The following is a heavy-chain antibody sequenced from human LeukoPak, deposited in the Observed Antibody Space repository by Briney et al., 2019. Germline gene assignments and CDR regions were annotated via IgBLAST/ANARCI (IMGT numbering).Heavy chain of an antibody. D-gene: IGHD3-3*01. CDR2: IKQDGSEK. CDR1: GFTFSSYW. Sequence: GGSLRLSCAASGFTFSSYWMSWVRQAPGKGLEWVANIKQDGSEKYYVDSVKGRFTISRDNAKSSLYLQMNSLRAEDTAVYYCASPLFWSGYYRGGDDYYYMDVWGKGTTVTVSS. V-gene: IGHV3-7*01. J-gene: IGHJ6*03. CDR3: ASPLFWSGYYRGGDDYYYMDV.